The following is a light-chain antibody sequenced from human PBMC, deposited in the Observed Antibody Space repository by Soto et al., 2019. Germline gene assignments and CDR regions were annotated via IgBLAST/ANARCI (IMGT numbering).Light chain of an antibody. J-gene: IGKJ1*01. CDR3: QQYGSSQTWT. CDR1: QSVDSRY. Sequence: EIVLTQSPGTLSLSPGERATLSCRASQSVDSRYLAWYQHKPGQAPRLLIYGASSRVSGIPDRFSGSGSGTDFTLTISRLEAEDFAGYYCQQYGSSQTWTFGQGTKVEIK. V-gene: IGKV3-20*01. CDR2: GAS.